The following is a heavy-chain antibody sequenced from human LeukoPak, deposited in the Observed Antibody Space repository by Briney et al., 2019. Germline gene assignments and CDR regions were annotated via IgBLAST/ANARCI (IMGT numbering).Heavy chain of an antibody. J-gene: IGHJ5*02. CDR3: ARHDSLNWFDP. V-gene: IGHV4-39*01. Sequence: PSETLPLTCTVSGGSISSSSYYWGWIRQPPGKGLEWIGSIYYSGSTYYNPSLKSRVTISVDTSKNQFSLKLSSVTAADTAVYYCARHDSLNWFDPWGQGTLVTVSS. CDR2: IYYSGST. CDR1: GGSISSSSYY. D-gene: IGHD2-15*01.